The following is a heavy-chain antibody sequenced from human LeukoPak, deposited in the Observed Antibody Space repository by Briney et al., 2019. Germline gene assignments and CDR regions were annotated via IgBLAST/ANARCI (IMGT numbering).Heavy chain of an antibody. CDR3: ATGGSEYRSDWFDS. J-gene: IGHJ5*01. CDR2: ISSSSNYI. CDR1: GFTFSSYN. D-gene: IGHD5-18*01. V-gene: IGHV3-21*01. Sequence: GGSLRLSCAASGFTFSSYNMNWVRQAPGKGLEWVSSISSSSNYIYYADSVKGRFTISRDNAKNSLYLQMNSLRAEDTAVYYCATGGSEYRSDWFDSWGQGILVNVAS.